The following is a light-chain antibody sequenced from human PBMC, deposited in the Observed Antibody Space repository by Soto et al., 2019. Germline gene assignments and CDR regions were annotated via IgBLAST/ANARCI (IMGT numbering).Light chain of an antibody. CDR2: DVF. CDR3: SSYTISSTLVL. J-gene: IGLJ2*01. V-gene: IGLV2-14*03. Sequence: QSVLTQPASVSGSPGQSITISCTGTSSDVGAYDYVSWYQQHPGKAPQLLIYDVFNRPSGVSNRFSGSKSGNTASLTISGLXXXXXXDYYCSSYTISSTLVLFGGGTKLTVL. CDR1: SSDVGAYDY.